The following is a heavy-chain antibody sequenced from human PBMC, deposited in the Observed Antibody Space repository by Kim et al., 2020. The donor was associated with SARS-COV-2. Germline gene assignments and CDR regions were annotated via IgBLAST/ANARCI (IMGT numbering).Heavy chain of an antibody. D-gene: IGHD2-15*01. Sequence: GGSLRLSCAASGFTFSSYSMNWVRQAPGKGLEWVSSIRSSSSYIYYADSVKGRFTISRDNAKNSLYLQMNSLRAEDTAVYYCARDSYCSGGSCKYSSGWYIDYWGQGTLVTVSS. CDR3: ARDSYCSGGSCKYSSGWYIDY. V-gene: IGHV3-21*01. CDR1: GFTFSSYS. CDR2: IRSSSSYI. J-gene: IGHJ4*02.